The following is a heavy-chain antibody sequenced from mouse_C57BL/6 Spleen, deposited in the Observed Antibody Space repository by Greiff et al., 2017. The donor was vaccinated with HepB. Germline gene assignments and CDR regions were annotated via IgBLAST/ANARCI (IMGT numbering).Heavy chain of an antibody. J-gene: IGHJ3*01. CDR3: ARWNYGTDWFAY. CDR1: GYTFTDYY. V-gene: IGHV1-26*01. CDR2: INPNNGGT. Sequence: EVQLQQSGPELVKPGASVKISCKASGYTFTDYYMNWVKQSHGKSLEWIGDINPNNGGTSYNQKFKGKATLTVDKSSSTAYMELRSLTSEDSAVYYCARWNYGTDWFAYWGQGTLVTVSA. D-gene: IGHD1-1*01.